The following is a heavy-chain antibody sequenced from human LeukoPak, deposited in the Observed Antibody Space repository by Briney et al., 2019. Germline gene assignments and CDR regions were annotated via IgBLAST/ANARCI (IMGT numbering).Heavy chain of an antibody. CDR1: GGSMSSYY. CDR2: IYYSGST. Sequence: PSETLSPTCTVSGGSMSSYYWSWIRQPPGKGLEWIGYIYYSGSTNYNPSLKSRVTISVDTSKNQFSLKLSSVTAADTAVYYCERGVFGVVNIGDYFALDYWGQGTLVTVSS. D-gene: IGHD3-3*01. V-gene: IGHV4-59*01. J-gene: IGHJ4*02. CDR3: ERGVFGVVNIGDYFALDY.